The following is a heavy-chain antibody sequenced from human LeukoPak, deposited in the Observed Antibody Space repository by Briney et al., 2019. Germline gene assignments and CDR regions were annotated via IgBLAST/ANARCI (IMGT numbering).Heavy chain of an antibody. CDR2: ISTSSSTR. CDR1: GFTFSSYS. Sequence: GGSLRLSCAASGFTFSSYSMNWVRQAPGKGLEWVSYISTSSSTRYYADSVKGRFTVSRDNAKNSLYLQMSSLRDDDTALYYCARHNYWGQGTLVTVS. J-gene: IGHJ4*02. V-gene: IGHV3-48*02. CDR3: ARHNY.